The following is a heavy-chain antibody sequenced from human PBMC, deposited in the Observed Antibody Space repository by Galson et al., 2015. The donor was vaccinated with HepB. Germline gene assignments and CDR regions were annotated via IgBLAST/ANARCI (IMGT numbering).Heavy chain of an antibody. V-gene: IGHV6-1*01. CDR1: GDSVSSNSAA. J-gene: IGHJ6*02. Sequence: CAISGDSVSSNSAAWNRIRQSPSRGLEWLGRTYYRSKWYNDYAVSVKSRITINPDTSKNQFSLQLNSVTPEDTAVYYCARGPVGDYGDYVVGGMDVWGQGTTVTVSS. CDR3: ARGPVGDYGDYVVGGMDV. D-gene: IGHD4-17*01. CDR2: TYYRSKWYN.